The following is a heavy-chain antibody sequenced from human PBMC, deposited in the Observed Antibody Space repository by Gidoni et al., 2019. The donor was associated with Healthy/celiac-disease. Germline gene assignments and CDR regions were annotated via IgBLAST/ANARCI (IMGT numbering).Heavy chain of an antibody. V-gene: IGHV3-43*01. J-gene: IGHJ6*02. Sequence: VQLVESGGVVVQPGGSLRLSCAASGFTFDDYTMHWVRQAPGKGLEWVSLISWDGGSTYYADSVKGRFTISRDNSKNSLYLQMNSLRTEDTALYYCAKGGSSSYYYYYGMDVWGQGTTVTVSS. CDR2: ISWDGGST. CDR3: AKGGSSSYYYYYGMDV. D-gene: IGHD6-6*01. CDR1: GFTFDDYT.